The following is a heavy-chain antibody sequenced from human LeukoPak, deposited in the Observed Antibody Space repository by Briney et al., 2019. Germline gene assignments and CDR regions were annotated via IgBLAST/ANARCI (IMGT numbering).Heavy chain of an antibody. Sequence: ASVKVSCKASGYTFTGYYIHWVRQAPGQGLEWMGWINPNSGGTNYAQKFQGRVTMTRDTSISTAYMELTRLRSDDTAVYYCAKDVAAVAGQGYECFDYWGQGTLVTVSS. CDR1: GYTFTGYY. V-gene: IGHV1-2*02. D-gene: IGHD6-19*01. CDR2: INPNSGGT. J-gene: IGHJ4*02. CDR3: AKDVAAVAGQGYECFDY.